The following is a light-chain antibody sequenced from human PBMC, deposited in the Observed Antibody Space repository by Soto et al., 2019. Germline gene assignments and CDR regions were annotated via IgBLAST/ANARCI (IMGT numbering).Light chain of an antibody. CDR3: SSYTSSNTWV. CDR1: SSDVGGYNY. V-gene: IGLV2-14*01. CDR2: EVS. J-gene: IGLJ3*02. Sequence: QPVLTQPASVSGSPGQSITISCTGTSSDVGGYNYVSWYQQHPGKVPRLMIYEVSNRPSGLSNRFSGSKSDNTASLTISGLQAEDEADYYCSSYTSSNTWVFGGGTKVTVL.